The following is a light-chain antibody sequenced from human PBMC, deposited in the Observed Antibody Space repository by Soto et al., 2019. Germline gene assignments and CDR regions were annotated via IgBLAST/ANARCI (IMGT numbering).Light chain of an antibody. V-gene: IGKV4-1*01. CDR1: QTVLHGSNY. Sequence: DIVMTQSPDSLSVSLGERPTINCKSSQTVLHGSNYLAWYQQRAGQPPKLLIYWASTRESGVPDRFSGSGSGTDFTLTISSLQAEDVAVYYCQQYYTTPVTFGQGTKVKI. CDR3: QQYYTTPVT. J-gene: IGKJ1*01. CDR2: WAS.